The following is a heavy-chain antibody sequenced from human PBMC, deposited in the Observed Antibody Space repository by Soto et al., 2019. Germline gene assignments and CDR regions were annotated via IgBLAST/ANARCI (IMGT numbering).Heavy chain of an antibody. Sequence: HGESLKISCKGSGYSFTSYWISWVRQMPGKGLEWMGRIDPSDSYTNYSPSFQGHVTISADKSISTAYLQWSSLKASDTAMYYCAGTTSFYYDSSAGLVRRFVDYWGQGTLVTVSS. J-gene: IGHJ4*02. CDR3: AGTTSFYYDSSAGLVRRFVDY. D-gene: IGHD3-22*01. CDR2: IDPSDSYT. CDR1: GYSFTSYW. V-gene: IGHV5-10-1*01.